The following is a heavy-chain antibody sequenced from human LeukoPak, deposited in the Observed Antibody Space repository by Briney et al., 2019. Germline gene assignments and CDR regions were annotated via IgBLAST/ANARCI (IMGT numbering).Heavy chain of an antibody. J-gene: IGHJ4*02. D-gene: IGHD5-24*01. Sequence: ASVKVSCKASGYTFTSYDINWVRQAPGQGLEWMGWINPNSGGTNYTQKFHDRVTMTRDTSISTVYMELRRLRFEDTAVYYCARDEGWLQLSFDYWGQGTLVTVSS. CDR3: ARDEGWLQLSFDY. CDR1: GYTFTSYD. V-gene: IGHV1-2*02. CDR2: INPNSGGT.